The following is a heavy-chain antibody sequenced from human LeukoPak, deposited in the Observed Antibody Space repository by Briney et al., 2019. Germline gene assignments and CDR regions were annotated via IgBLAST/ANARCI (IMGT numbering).Heavy chain of an antibody. CDR2: VYYRGST. J-gene: IGHJ4*02. D-gene: IGHD3-10*01. CDR3: ARVAYYYDTATYYNPAHLDF. CDR1: GGSMSNYY. V-gene: IGHV4-59*01. Sequence: PSETPSLTCTVSGGSMSNYYWTWIRQPPGKGLEWLGYVYYRGSTNYNPSLKSRVTISVDTSENQFSLKLSSVTAADTAVYYCARVAYYYDTATYYNPAHLDFWGQGALVTVSS.